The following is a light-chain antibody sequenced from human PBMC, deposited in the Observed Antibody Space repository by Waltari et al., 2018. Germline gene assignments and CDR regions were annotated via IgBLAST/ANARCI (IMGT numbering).Light chain of an antibody. V-gene: IGKV4-1*01. CDR1: QSVFYSPTKKTY. J-gene: IGKJ2*01. Sequence: DIVMTQSPDSLAVSLGERATINCKSSQSVFYSPTKKTYLAWYRQKPGQPPKLLIYWASTRESGVPDRFSGSGSGTDFTLTISSLQAEDVAVYYCQQYYTTPYTFGQGTNLEIK. CDR2: WAS. CDR3: QQYYTTPYT.